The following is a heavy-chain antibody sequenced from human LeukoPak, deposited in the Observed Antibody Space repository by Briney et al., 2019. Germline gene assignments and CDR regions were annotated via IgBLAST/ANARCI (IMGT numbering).Heavy chain of an antibody. CDR2: IKQDGSEK. J-gene: IGHJ6*03. Sequence: GGSLRLSCAASGFTFTNYWMSWVRQPPGKGLEWVANIKQDGSEKYYVDSVKGRFTISRDNAKNSLYLQMNSLRAEDTAVYYCARVAHTWLELPHYYYYYMDVWGKGTTVTVSS. CDR3: ARVAHTWLELPHYYYYYMDV. D-gene: IGHD1-7*01. CDR1: GFTFTNYW. V-gene: IGHV3-7*03.